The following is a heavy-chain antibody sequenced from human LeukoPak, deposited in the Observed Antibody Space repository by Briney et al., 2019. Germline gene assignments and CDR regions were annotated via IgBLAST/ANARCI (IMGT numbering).Heavy chain of an antibody. CDR3: ARDKVAGTLGY. D-gene: IGHD6-19*01. V-gene: IGHV3-53*01. J-gene: IGHJ4*02. Sequence: GGSLRLSCAASGFTVSSNYMSWVRQAPGKGLEWVSVIYSGGNTYYADSVKGRFTISRDNAKNSLYLQMNSLRAEDTAVYYCARDKVAGTLGYWGQGTLVTVSS. CDR1: GFTVSSNY. CDR2: IYSGGNT.